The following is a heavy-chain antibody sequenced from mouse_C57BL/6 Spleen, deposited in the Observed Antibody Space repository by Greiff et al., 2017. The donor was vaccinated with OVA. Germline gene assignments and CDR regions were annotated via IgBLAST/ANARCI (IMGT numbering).Heavy chain of an antibody. D-gene: IGHD1-1*01. CDR2: IDPENGDT. CDR1: GFNIKDDY. V-gene: IGHV14-4*01. CDR3: TLNYYGSGNWYFDV. J-gene: IGHJ1*03. Sequence: VQLQQSGAELVRPGASVKLSCTASGFNIKDDYIHWVQPRPEQGLEWIGWIDPENGDTEYASKFQGKATITADTSSNTAYLQLSSLTSEDTAVYYCTLNYYGSGNWYFDVWGTGTTVTVSS.